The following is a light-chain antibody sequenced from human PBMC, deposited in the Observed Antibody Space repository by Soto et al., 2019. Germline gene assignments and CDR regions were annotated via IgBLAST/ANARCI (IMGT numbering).Light chain of an antibody. V-gene: IGLV2-14*03. Sequence: QCALTQPASVSGSPGQSITISWTGSSSDVGGYNYVSWYQQHPGKAPKLMIYDVNNRPSGVSSRFSGSKSGNTASLTISGLQAEDEADYYCSSYTRSATYVFATGTKVTVL. CDR3: SSYTRSATYV. CDR2: DVN. CDR1: SSDVGGYNY. J-gene: IGLJ1*01.